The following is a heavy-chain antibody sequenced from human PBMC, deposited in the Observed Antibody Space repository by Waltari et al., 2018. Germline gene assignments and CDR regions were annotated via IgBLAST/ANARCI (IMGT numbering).Heavy chain of an antibody. CDR1: GYSISRGYN. CDR3: ARKGLYGDYSMDY. D-gene: IGHD4-17*01. Sequence: QVQLQESGPGLVKPPETLSLTCAVSGYSISRGYNWGWIRQPPGKGLEWIGSIYHRGSTYYNPSLKSRVTISVDTSKNQFSLKLSSVTAADTAVYYCARKGLYGDYSMDYWGQGTLVTVSS. V-gene: IGHV4-38-2*01. CDR2: IYHRGST. J-gene: IGHJ4*02.